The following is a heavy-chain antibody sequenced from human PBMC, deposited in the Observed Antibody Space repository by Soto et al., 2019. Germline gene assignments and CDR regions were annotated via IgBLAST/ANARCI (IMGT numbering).Heavy chain of an antibody. D-gene: IGHD4-17*01. CDR3: AREDDYGYRYINYGLDV. Sequence: QAQLVESGGGVVQPGRSLRLSCAASGFTFNIYALHWVRQAPGKGLEWVAVISFDGTKKYYSDSVKGRFTISRDNLNNTLYLQMNNLRVEDAALYFCAREDDYGYRYINYGLDVWGQGTTVTVSS. CDR2: ISFDGTKK. V-gene: IGHV3-30-3*01. J-gene: IGHJ6*02. CDR1: GFTFNIYA.